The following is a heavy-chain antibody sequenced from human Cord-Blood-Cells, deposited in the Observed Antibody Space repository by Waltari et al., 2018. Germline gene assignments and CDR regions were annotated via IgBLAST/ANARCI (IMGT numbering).Heavy chain of an antibody. V-gene: IGHV4-59*08. J-gene: IGHJ5*02. Sequence: QVQLQESGPGLVKSSETLSLTCTVSGGSISSYYWSWIRQPPGKGLEWIGYIYYSGSTNYNPSLESRVTISVDTSKNQFSLKLSSVTAADTAVYYCARRGLGNWFDPWGQGTLVTVSS. CDR3: ARRGLGNWFDP. CDR2: IYYSGST. D-gene: IGHD3-9*01. CDR1: GGSISSYY.